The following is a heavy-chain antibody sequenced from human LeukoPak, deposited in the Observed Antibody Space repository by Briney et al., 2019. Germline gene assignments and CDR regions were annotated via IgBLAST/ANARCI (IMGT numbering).Heavy chain of an antibody. D-gene: IGHD1-26*01. V-gene: IGHV3-7*01. CDR3: ARDRASYYFDY. Sequence: PGGPLRLSCAASGFTFSTYWMSWVRQAPGKGLEWVANIRQDGSDKYYVDSVKGRFTISRDNAKNSLYLQMNSLRAEDTAMYYCARDRASYYFDYWGQGTLVTVSS. CDR1: GFTFSTYW. CDR2: IRQDGSDK. J-gene: IGHJ4*02.